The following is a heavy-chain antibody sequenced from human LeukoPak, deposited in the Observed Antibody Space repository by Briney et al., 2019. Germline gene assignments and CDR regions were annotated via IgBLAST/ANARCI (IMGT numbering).Heavy chain of an antibody. CDR1: GFTFSSYA. J-gene: IGHJ4*02. V-gene: IGHV3-23*01. Sequence: PGGSLRLSCAASGFTFSSYAMSWVRQAPGKGLEWVSAISGSGGSTYYADSAKGRFTISRDNSKNTLYLQMNSLRAEDTAVYYCAKARSEQLVLFDWGQGTLVTVSS. CDR3: AKARSEQLVLFD. D-gene: IGHD6-13*01. CDR2: ISGSGGST.